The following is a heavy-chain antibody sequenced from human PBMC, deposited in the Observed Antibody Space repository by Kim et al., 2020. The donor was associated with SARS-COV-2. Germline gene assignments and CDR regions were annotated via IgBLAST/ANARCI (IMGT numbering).Heavy chain of an antibody. D-gene: IGHD3-3*01. CDR1: GGTFSSYA. CDR3: AREGYDFWSGYSPYYFDY. CDR2: IIPIFGTA. J-gene: IGHJ4*02. V-gene: IGHV1-69*13. Sequence: SVKVSCKASGGTFSSYAISWVRQAPGQGLEWMGGIIPIFGTANYAQKFQGRVTITADESTSTAYMELSSLRSEDTAVYYCAREGYDFWSGYSPYYFDYWGQGTLVTVSS.